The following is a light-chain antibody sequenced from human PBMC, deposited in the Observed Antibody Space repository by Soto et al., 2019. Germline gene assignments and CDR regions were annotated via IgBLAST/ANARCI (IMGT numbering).Light chain of an antibody. CDR2: GAS. J-gene: IGKJ4*01. V-gene: IGKV3-15*01. CDR1: QSVSST. CDR3: QQYNNWPPLT. Sequence: EIVMTQSPATLSVSPGERATLSCRASQSVSSTLAWYQQKPGQAPRLLIYGASTRATGIPARFSGSGSGTEFTLTNSSLQSEDFAVYYCQQYNNWPPLTFGGGTKVEIK.